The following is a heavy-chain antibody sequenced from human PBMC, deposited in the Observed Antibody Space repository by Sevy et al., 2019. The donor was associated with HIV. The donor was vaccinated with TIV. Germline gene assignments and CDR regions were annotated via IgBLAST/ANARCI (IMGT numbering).Heavy chain of an antibody. V-gene: IGHV3-7*01. CDR1: GFTFSSYW. CDR2: IKQDGSEK. CDR3: ARDRLHQAAAGTGFDY. D-gene: IGHD6-13*01. Sequence: GGSLRLSCAASGFTFSSYWMCWVRQAPGRGLEWVANIKQDGSEKYYVDSVKGRFTISRDNAKNSLYLQMNSLRAEDTAVYYCARDRLHQAAAGTGFDYWGQGTLVTVSS. J-gene: IGHJ4*02.